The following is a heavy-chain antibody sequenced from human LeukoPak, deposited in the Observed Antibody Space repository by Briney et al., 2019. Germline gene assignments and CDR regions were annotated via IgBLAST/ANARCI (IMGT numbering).Heavy chain of an antibody. CDR3: AREDYDDSGGWYFDL. CDR2: LYTSGST. J-gene: IGHJ2*01. D-gene: IGHD3-3*01. Sequence: SETLSLTCTVSGGSISSGSYYWGWIRQPPGKGLEWIGRLYTSGSTNYNPSLKSRVTMSVDTSKNQFSLKLSSVTAADTAVYYCAREDYDDSGGWYFDLWGRGTLVTVSS. V-gene: IGHV4-39*07. CDR1: GGSISSGSYY.